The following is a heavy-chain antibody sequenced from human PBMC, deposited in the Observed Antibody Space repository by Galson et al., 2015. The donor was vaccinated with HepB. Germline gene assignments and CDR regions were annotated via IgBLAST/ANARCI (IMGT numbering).Heavy chain of an antibody. D-gene: IGHD6-13*01. Sequence: SVKVSCKASGGTFSSYAISWVRQAPGQGLEWMGRIIPILGIANYAQKFQGRVTITADKSTSTAYMELSSLRSEDTAVYYCARWEAAGNFDYWGQGTLVTVSS. CDR2: IIPILGIA. CDR1: GGTFSSYA. V-gene: IGHV1-69*04. CDR3: ARWEAAGNFDY. J-gene: IGHJ4*02.